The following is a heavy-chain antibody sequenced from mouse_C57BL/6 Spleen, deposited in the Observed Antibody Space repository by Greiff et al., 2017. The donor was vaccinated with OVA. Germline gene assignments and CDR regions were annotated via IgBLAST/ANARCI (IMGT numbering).Heavy chain of an antibody. J-gene: IGHJ4*01. V-gene: IGHV1-22*01. Sequence: EVKLVESGPELVKPGASVKMSCKASGYTFTDYNMHWVKQSPGKSLEWIGYINPNNGGTSYNQKFKGKATLTVNKSSSTAYMELRGLTSEDSAVYYCARGGYDVAMDDWGQGTSGTVSS. D-gene: IGHD2-2*01. CDR1: GYTFTDYN. CDR2: INPNNGGT. CDR3: ARGGYDVAMDD.